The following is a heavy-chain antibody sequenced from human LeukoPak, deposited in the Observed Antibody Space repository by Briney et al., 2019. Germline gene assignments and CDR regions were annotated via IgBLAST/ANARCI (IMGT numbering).Heavy chain of an antibody. Sequence: SETLSLTCTASGGSISSYYWSWIRQPPGKGLEWIAYIYYSGGTNYNPYPKSRLTISVDTSKNQLSLKLSSVTAADTAVYYCARMVRGWYNYFDYWGQGTLVTVSS. J-gene: IGHJ4*02. CDR3: ARMVRGWYNYFDY. CDR2: IYYSGGT. V-gene: IGHV4-59*01. D-gene: IGHD6-19*01. CDR1: GGSISSYY.